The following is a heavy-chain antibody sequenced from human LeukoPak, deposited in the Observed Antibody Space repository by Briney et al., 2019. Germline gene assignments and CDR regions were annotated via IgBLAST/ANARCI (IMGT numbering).Heavy chain of an antibody. CDR3: ARVGIAVAGTLGYYYYYGMDV. V-gene: IGHV4-38-2*02. D-gene: IGHD6-19*01. CDR2: IYHSGST. J-gene: IGHJ6*02. CDR1: GYSISSGYY. Sequence: SETLSLTCTVSGYSISSGYYWGWIRQPPGKGLEWIGSIYHSGSTYYNPSLKSRVIISVDTSKNQFSLKLSSVTAADTAVYYCARVGIAVAGTLGYYYYYGMDVWGQGTTVTVSS.